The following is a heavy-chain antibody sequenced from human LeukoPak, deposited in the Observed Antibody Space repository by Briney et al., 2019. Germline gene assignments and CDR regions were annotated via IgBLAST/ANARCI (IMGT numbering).Heavy chain of an antibody. Sequence: PSETLSLTCTVSGGSISSSSYYWGWIRQPPGKGLEWIGSIYYSGRPYYDPSLKSRVTISVDTSKNHFSLKLSSVIAADTAVYYCASASYDASGYYGFDFWGQGTLVTVSS. CDR2: IYYSGRP. CDR3: ASASYDASGYYGFDF. CDR1: GGSISSSSYY. V-gene: IGHV4-39*02. J-gene: IGHJ4*02. D-gene: IGHD3-22*01.